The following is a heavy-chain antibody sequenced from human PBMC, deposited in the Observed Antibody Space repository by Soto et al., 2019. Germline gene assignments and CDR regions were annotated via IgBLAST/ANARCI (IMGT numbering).Heavy chain of an antibody. CDR2: ISYHGSNK. D-gene: IGHD3-16*01. J-gene: IGHJ4*02. CDR3: ARGNDYVWGSRGHYFDY. V-gene: IGHV3-30-3*01. CDR1: GFTFSTSA. Sequence: TGGSLRLSCAASGFTFSTSAMHWVRQAPGKGLEWVALISYHGSNKYYADSVKGRFTISRDNSKNTLYLQMNSLRAEDTAVYYCARGNDYVWGSRGHYFDYWGQGTLVTVSS.